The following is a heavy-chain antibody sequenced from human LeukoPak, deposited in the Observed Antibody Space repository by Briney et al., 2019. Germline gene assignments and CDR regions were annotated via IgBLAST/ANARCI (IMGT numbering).Heavy chain of an antibody. CDR3: ARVRRVLRYFDWLPDY. J-gene: IGHJ4*02. CDR2: INHSGST. V-gene: IGHV4-34*01. D-gene: IGHD3-9*01. Sequence: PSETLSLTCAVYGGSFSGYYWSWIRQPPGKGLEWIGEINHSGSTNYNPSLKSRVTISVDTSKNQFSLKLSSVTAADTAVYYCARVRRVLRYFDWLPDYWGQGTLVTVSS. CDR1: GGSFSGYY.